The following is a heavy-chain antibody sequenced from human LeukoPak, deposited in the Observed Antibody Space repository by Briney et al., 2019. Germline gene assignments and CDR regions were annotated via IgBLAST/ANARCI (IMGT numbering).Heavy chain of an antibody. Sequence: GGSLRLSCAASGFTFSSYAMSWVRQAPGKGLEWVSAISGSGGSTYYADSVEGRFTISRDNSKNTLYLQMNSLRAEDTAVYYCAKDLGYSGPNGMDVWGQGTTVTVSS. CDR3: AKDLGYSGPNGMDV. J-gene: IGHJ6*02. V-gene: IGHV3-23*01. CDR2: ISGSGGST. D-gene: IGHD5-12*01. CDR1: GFTFSSYA.